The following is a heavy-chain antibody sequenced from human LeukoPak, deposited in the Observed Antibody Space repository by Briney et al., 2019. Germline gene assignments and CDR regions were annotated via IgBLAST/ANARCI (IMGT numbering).Heavy chain of an antibody. CDR1: GFRISNYW. CDR2: IYAGDSGT. CDR3: ARHVSSSRVAFDI. V-gene: IGHV5-51*01. Sequence: GESLKISCKASGFRISNYWIGWVRQMPGEGLEWMTIIYAGDSGTRYSPSFEGQVTVSADKSISTAYLQWSSLKASDTAMYYCARHVSSSRVAFDIWGQGTMVTVSS. D-gene: IGHD2-2*01. J-gene: IGHJ3*02.